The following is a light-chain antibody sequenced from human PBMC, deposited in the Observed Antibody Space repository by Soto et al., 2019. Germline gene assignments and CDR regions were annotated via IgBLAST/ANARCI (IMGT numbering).Light chain of an antibody. CDR3: LQDYTYPWT. CDR1: QGIRSD. CDR2: AAS. V-gene: IGKV1-6*01. Sequence: IQMTQSPSSPSASVGDRVTITSRASQGIRSDLGWFQQKPGKAPRLLISAASILQSGVPSRFSGSGSGTDFTLTISSLQPEDVASYYCLQDYTYPWTFGQGTKVDI. J-gene: IGKJ1*01.